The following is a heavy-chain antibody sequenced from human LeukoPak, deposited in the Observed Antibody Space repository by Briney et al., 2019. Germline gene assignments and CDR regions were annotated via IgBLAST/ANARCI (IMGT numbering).Heavy chain of an antibody. V-gene: IGHV4-31*03. CDR2: INHSGST. Sequence: SETQSLTCTVSGGSISSGGYYWSWIRQHPGKGLEWIGEINHSGSTNYNPSLKSRVTISVDTSKNQFSLKLSSVTAADTAVYYCARGRDRDGFDYWGQGTTVTVSS. CDR1: GGSISSGGYY. J-gene: IGHJ4*03. CDR3: ARGRDRDGFDY.